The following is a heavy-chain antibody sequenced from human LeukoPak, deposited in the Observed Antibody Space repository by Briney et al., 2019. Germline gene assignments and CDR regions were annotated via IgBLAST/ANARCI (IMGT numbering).Heavy chain of an antibody. Sequence: SGTFYADSVKGRFTISRDNPRSTLYLQMNSLRPEDTAIYYCAREGYYGSGSPPSLYFDYWGQGTLVTVSS. V-gene: IGHV3-66*03. J-gene: IGHJ4*02. CDR3: AREGYYGSGSPPSLYFDY. D-gene: IGHD3-10*01. CDR2: SGT.